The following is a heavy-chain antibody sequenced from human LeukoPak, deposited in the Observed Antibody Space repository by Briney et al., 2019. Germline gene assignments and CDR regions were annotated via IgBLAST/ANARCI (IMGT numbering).Heavy chain of an antibody. D-gene: IGHD5-18*01. CDR1: GFTFSSYG. J-gene: IGHJ4*02. CDR3: ARDVFGYGYSYGADY. Sequence: GGSLRLSCAASGFTFSSYGMHWVRQAPGKGLEWVAVIWYDGSNKYYADSVKGRFTISRDNSKNTLYLQMNSLRGEGTAVYYCARDVFGYGYSYGADYWGQGTLVTVSS. V-gene: IGHV3-33*01. CDR2: IWYDGSNK.